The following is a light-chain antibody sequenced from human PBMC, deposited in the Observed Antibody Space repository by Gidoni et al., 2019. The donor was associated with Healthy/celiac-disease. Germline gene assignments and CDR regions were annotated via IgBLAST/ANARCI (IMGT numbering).Light chain of an antibody. CDR3: QQRSNWPPGYT. CDR1: QSVSSY. CDR2: DAS. Sequence: DIVLTQSPATLSLSPGERATLSCRASQSVSSYLAWYQQKPGQTPRLLIYDASNRATGIPARFSGSGSGTDFTLTISSLEPEDFAVYDCQQRSNWPPGYTFGQGTKLEIK. V-gene: IGKV3-11*01. J-gene: IGKJ2*01.